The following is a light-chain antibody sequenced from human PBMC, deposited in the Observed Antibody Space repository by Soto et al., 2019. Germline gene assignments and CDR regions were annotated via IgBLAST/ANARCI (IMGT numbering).Light chain of an antibody. CDR1: SSDVGACDC. Sequence: QSVLTQPASVSGSPGQSITISCTGTSSDVGACDCVSWYQQHPGNAPKLLISEVSNRPSGVSNRFSASKSGNTASLTISGLRTEDEADYYCSSYTTTSTPLDVFGTGTKLTVL. CDR2: EVS. J-gene: IGLJ1*01. CDR3: SSYTTTSTPLDV. V-gene: IGLV2-14*01.